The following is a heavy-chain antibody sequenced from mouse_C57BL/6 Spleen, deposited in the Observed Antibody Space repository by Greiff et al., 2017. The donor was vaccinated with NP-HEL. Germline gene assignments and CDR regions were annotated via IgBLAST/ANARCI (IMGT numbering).Heavy chain of an antibody. J-gene: IGHJ4*01. Sequence: QVQLQQSGAELVKPGASVKLSCKASGYTFTSYWMHWVKQRPGRGLGWMGRIDPNSGGTKYNEKFKSKATLTVDKPSSTAYMQLSSLTSEDSAVYYCARSSITTGRAMDYWGQGTSVTVSS. CDR3: ARSSITTGRAMDY. CDR2: IDPNSGGT. CDR1: GYTFTSYW. V-gene: IGHV1-72*01. D-gene: IGHD1-1*01.